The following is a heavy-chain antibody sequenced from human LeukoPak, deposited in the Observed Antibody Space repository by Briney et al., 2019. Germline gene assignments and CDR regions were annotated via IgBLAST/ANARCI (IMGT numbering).Heavy chain of an antibody. Sequence: SETLSLTCTVSGGSISSYYWSWIRQPAGKGLEWIGRIYTSGSTNYNPSLKSRVTMSVDTSKNQFSLKLSSVTAADTAVCYCASGYSGYDFAIMNWGQGTLVTVSS. CDR2: IYTSGST. CDR3: ASGYSGYDFAIMN. J-gene: IGHJ4*02. CDR1: GGSISSYY. V-gene: IGHV4-4*07. D-gene: IGHD5-12*01.